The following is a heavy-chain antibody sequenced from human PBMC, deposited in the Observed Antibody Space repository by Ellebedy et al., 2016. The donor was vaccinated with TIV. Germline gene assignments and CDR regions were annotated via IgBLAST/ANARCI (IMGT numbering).Heavy chain of an antibody. CDR1: GFTGFTFSSYG. CDR2: ISFDGSVK. D-gene: IGHD1-1*01. J-gene: IGHJ4*02. V-gene: IGHV3-30*03. Sequence: PGGSLRLSCAASGFTGFTFSSYGMHWVRQAPGKGLVWVAVISFDGSVKYYADSMNGRFTISRDNSKNTLYLQMKSLRVEDTAVYYCAREVAESGIFPDYWGQGPLVTVSS. CDR3: AREVAESGIFPDY.